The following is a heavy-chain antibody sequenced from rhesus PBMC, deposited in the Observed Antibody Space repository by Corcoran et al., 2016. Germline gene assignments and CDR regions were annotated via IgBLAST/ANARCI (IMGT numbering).Heavy chain of an antibody. CDR3: ASEDDYGYYYTAAFDF. CDR2: ISGSSGST. V-gene: IGHV4-65*01. CDR1: GGSISSSNW. J-gene: IGHJ3*01. D-gene: IGHD3-9*01. Sequence: QVQLQESGPGLVKPSGTLSLTCAVSGGSISSSNWWSWIRQPPGKGLEWIGYISGSSGSTYYNPSLKSRVTISSDTSKNQFSLKLSSVTAADTAVYYCASEDDYGYYYTAAFDFWGQGLRVTVSS.